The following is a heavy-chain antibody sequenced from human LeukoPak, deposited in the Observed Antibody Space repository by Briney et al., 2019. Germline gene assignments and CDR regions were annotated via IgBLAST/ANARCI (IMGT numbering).Heavy chain of an antibody. J-gene: IGHJ1*01. Sequence: GGSLRLSCAASGFTFSSYSMNWVRQAPGKGLEWVSSISGSSSYIYYADSVKGRFTISRDNAKNSPYLQMNSLRAEDTAVYYCARRYCSGGSCYIRHWGQGTLVTVSS. CDR3: ARRYCSGGSCYIRH. CDR2: ISGSSSYI. CDR1: GFTFSSYS. V-gene: IGHV3-21*01. D-gene: IGHD2-15*01.